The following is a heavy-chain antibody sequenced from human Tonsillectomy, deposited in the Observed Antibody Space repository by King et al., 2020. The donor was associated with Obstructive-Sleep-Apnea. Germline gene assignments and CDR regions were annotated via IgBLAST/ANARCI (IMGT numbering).Heavy chain of an antibody. CDR2: IYYSGRT. CDR3: ARDIAVAGDDAFDI. D-gene: IGHD6-19*01. J-gene: IGHJ3*02. CDR1: VGSIRSGGYY. V-gene: IGHV4-31*03. Sequence: QLQESGPGLVKPSQTLSLTCTVSVGSIRSGGYYWSWIRQHPGKGLEWIGYIYYSGRTYYNPSLKSRVTISRDTSTNQFSLKLSSVTAADTAVYYCARDIAVAGDDAFDIWGQGTMVTVSS.